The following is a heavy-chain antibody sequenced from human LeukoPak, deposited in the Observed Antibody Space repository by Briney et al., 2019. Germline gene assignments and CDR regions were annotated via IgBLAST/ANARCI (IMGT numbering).Heavy chain of an antibody. J-gene: IGHJ4*01. CDR3: ARDGTAAVLYFDL. D-gene: IGHD6-25*01. Sequence: GSLRLSCAVSGFTFTDYWMNWVRQAPGEGLEWVASIRQDGGEKYYVDSVKGRFTISRDNTKNSLYLQMSALRAEDTAVYYCARDGTAAVLYFDLWGQGTVVTVSS. CDR1: GFTFTDYW. V-gene: IGHV3-7*01. CDR2: IRQDGGEK.